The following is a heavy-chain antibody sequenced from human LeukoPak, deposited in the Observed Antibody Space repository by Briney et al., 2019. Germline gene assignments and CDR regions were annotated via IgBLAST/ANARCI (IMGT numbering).Heavy chain of an antibody. CDR3: AGMTTVNRGRRFDS. Sequence: PSETLSLTCTVSGYSVNSAYYWGWIRQPPGKGLEWIGNLFPDLTTEYNPSLKGRVTISLDTSNNLFSLRLTSVTAADMALYFCAGMTTVNRGRRFDSWGQGALVTVSS. J-gene: IGHJ4*02. CDR1: GYSVNSAYY. V-gene: IGHV4-38-2*02. D-gene: IGHD4-17*01. CDR2: LFPDLTT.